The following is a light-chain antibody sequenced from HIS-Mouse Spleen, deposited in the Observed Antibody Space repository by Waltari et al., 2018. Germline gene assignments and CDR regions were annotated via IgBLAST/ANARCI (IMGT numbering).Light chain of an antibody. CDR1: SIDGGGYNY. CDR2: DVS. CDR3: CSYAGSYTLV. V-gene: IGLV2-11*01. Sequence: QSALTQPRPVSGSPGQSVTISCTATSIDGGGYNYVSWYQQHPGKAPKLMIYDVSKRPSGVPDRFSGSKSGNTASLTISGLQAEDEADYYCCSYAGSYTLVFGGGTKLTVL. J-gene: IGLJ2*01.